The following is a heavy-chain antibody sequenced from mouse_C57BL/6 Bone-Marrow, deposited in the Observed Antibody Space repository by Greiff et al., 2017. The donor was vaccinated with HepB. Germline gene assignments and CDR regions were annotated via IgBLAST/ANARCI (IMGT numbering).Heavy chain of an antibody. Sequence: EVQLQESGAELVRPGASVKLSCTASGFNIKDDYMHWVKQRPEQGLEWIGWIDPENGDTEYASKFQGKATITADTSSNTAYLQLSSLTSEDTAVYYCPVGYFDYWGQGTTLTVSS. D-gene: IGHD1-1*02. CDR3: PVGYFDY. V-gene: IGHV14-4*01. CDR1: GFNIKDDY. CDR2: IDPENGDT. J-gene: IGHJ2*01.